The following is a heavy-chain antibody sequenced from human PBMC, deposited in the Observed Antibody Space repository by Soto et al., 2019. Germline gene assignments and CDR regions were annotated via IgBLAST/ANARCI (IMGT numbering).Heavy chain of an antibody. D-gene: IGHD1-20*01. CDR2: VSGSGEMT. Sequence: EVQLLESGGDLVQPGGSLRLACVASGFTFRGDAMSWVRQAPGKGLEWVSSVSGSGEMTHYADSVKGRFTISRDNSKNMLYLQMESLRVDDTAVYYCARSEMTYNWNDWGQGTLVTVSS. CDR3: ARSEMTYNWND. J-gene: IGHJ4*02. V-gene: IGHV3-23*01. CDR1: GFTFRGDA.